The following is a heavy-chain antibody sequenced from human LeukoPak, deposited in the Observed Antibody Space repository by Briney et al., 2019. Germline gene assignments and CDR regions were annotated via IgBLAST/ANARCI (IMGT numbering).Heavy chain of an antibody. CDR2: IWNDGSNK. Sequence: GGSLRLSCAASGFTFSSFGMHWVRQAPGKGLECVAVIWNDGSNKYYADSVKGRFTISRDNSKNTLYLQMNSLRAEDTAVYYCARDRNGNYGRWGFDYWGQGTLVTVSS. CDR3: ARDRNGNYGRWGFDY. V-gene: IGHV3-33*01. D-gene: IGHD4-17*01. J-gene: IGHJ4*02. CDR1: GFTFSSFG.